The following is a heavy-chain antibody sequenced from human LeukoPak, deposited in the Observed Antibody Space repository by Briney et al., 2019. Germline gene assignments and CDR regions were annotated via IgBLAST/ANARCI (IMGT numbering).Heavy chain of an antibody. D-gene: IGHD1-26*01. V-gene: IGHV3-74*01. CDR3: ARGYGSYADY. J-gene: IGHJ4*02. CDR1: GFTFSNYW. Sequence: GGSLRLSCAASGFTFSNYWMHWVRQAPGKGLAWVSRINSDGSSTSYADSVKGRFTISRDNAENTLYLQMNSLRAEDTAVYYCARGYGSYADYWGQGTLVTVSS. CDR2: INSDGSST.